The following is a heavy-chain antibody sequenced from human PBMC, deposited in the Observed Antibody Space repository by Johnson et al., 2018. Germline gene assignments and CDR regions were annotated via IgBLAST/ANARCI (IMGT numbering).Heavy chain of an antibody. D-gene: IGHD4-17*01. CDR1: GFTFDDYA. V-gene: IGHV3-9*01. Sequence: VQLVQSGGGLVQPGGSLRLSCAASGFTFDDYAMHWVRQGPGKGLEWVSGISWNSAKKDYADSVKGRFTISRDNARNTVDLQLNSLGFEDTAVYFCARGDYEAFTLWGKGTTVTVSS. CDR3: ARGDYEAFTL. J-gene: IGHJ3*01. CDR2: ISWNSAKK.